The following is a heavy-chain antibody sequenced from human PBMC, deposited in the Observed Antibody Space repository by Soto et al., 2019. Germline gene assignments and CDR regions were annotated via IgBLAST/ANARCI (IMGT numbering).Heavy chain of an antibody. J-gene: IGHJ4*02. Sequence: GEALKISCEGSGYSFTSYFIGWVRQMPGKGLEWMGIIYPGDSDTKYSPSFQGQVTISADKSISTAYLQWSSLKASDTAMYYCARVLMSVVGSGSYFDYWGQGTLVTVSS. CDR3: ARVLMSVVGSGSYFDY. CDR1: GYSFTSYF. D-gene: IGHD3-10*01. CDR2: IYPGDSDT. V-gene: IGHV5-51*01.